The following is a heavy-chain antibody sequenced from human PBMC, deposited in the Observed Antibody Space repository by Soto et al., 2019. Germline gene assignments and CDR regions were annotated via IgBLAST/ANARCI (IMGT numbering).Heavy chain of an antibody. CDR2: IYYSGST. CDR3: ASGRDCYNFHPYWFDP. V-gene: IGHV4-59*08. J-gene: IGHJ5*02. D-gene: IGHD2-21*01. Sequence: PETLSLTCTVSGGSISSYYWSWIRQPPGKGLEWIGYIYYSGSTNYNPSLKSRVTISVDTSKNQFSLKLSSVTAADTAVYYCASGRDCYNFHPYWFDPWGQGTLVTVSS. CDR1: GGSISSYY.